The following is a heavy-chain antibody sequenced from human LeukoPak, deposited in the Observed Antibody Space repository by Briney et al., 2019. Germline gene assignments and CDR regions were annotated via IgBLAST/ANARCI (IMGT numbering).Heavy chain of an antibody. V-gene: IGHV3-66*01. D-gene: IGHD2-2*02. CDR3: ARDRLVVPAAILGYYYYGMDV. CDR1: GFTVSSNY. J-gene: IGHJ6*02. Sequence: PGGSLRLSCAASGFTVSSNYMSWVRQAPGKGLEWVSVIYSGGSTYYADSVKGRFTISRDNSKNTLYLQMNSLRAEDTAVYYCARDRLVVPAAILGYYYYGMDVWGQGTTVTVSS. CDR2: IYSGGST.